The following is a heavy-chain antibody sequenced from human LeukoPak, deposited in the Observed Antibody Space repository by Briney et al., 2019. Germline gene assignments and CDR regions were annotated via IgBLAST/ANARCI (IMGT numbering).Heavy chain of an antibody. J-gene: IGHJ4*02. V-gene: IGHV3-48*01. CDR3: VRDVKESSGWSSSGFDY. D-gene: IGHD6-19*01. CDR1: GFTFSSYS. Sequence: GGSLRLSCAASGFTFSSYSMNWVRQAPGKGLEWVSHISTSGSTTSYADSVKGRFTISRDNARNSLYLQMNSLRAEDTAVYYCVRDVKESSGWSSSGFDYWGQGTLVTVSS. CDR2: ISTSGSTT.